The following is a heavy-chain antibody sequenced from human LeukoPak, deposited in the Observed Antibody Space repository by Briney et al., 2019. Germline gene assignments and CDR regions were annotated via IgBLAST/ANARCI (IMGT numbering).Heavy chain of an antibody. V-gene: IGHV4-59*01. CDR2: IYYNGNT. Sequence: SETLSLTCTVSGVSINNYYWSWIRQPPGKGLEWIGYIYYNGNTKYNPSLKSRVTMSVDTSKNQFSLNLSSVTAADTAVYYCARHYGGNGYYFDSWGRGTLVTVSS. CDR3: ARHYGGNGYYFDS. CDR1: GVSINNYY. D-gene: IGHD4-23*01. J-gene: IGHJ4*02.